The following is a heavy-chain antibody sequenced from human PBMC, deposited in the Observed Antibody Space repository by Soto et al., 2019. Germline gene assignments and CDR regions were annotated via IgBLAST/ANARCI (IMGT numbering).Heavy chain of an antibody. J-gene: IGHJ1*01. D-gene: IGHD2-2*01. Sequence: QVQLVQSGAEVQKPGSSVKVSCKASGGTFSSYTISWVRQAPGQGLEWMGRIIPILGIANYAQKFQGRVRIAADKSTRTAYMELSSLRSEDTAVYYCATPSGKGYSSSTSCRPGPEYFRHWGQGSLVTVSS. CDR3: ATPSGKGYSSSTSCRPGPEYFRH. V-gene: IGHV1-69*02. CDR2: IIPILGIA. CDR1: GGTFSSYT.